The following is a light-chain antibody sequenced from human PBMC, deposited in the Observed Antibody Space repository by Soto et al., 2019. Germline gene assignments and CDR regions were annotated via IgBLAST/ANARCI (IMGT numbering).Light chain of an antibody. Sequence: DIQMTQSPSSLSASVGDRVTITCRASQYLSNYLNWYQQKPGKAPNLLLSGVSRLQSGVPSRFRGSGSQKDCRLTILSLRPEDFPTDYCEQSYNTHRTFG. CDR1: QYLSNY. V-gene: IGKV1-39*01. CDR2: GVS. J-gene: IGKJ1*01. CDR3: EQSYNTHRT.